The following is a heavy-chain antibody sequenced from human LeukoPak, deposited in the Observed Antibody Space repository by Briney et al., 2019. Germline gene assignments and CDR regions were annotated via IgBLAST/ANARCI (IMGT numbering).Heavy chain of an antibody. CDR3: ARGLRTYYYDSSGFIDY. Sequence: SETLSLTCTVSGGSISSSSYYWGWIRQPPGKGLEWFGSIYYSGSTYYNPSLKSRVTISVDTSKNQFSLKLSSVTAADTAVYYCARGLRTYYYDSSGFIDYWGQGTLVTVSS. V-gene: IGHV4-39*07. D-gene: IGHD3-22*01. CDR1: GGSISSSSYY. J-gene: IGHJ4*02. CDR2: IYYSGST.